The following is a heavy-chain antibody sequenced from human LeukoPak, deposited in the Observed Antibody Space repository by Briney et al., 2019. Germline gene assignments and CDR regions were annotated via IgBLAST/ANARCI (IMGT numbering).Heavy chain of an antibody. J-gene: IGHJ4*02. CDR2: IYPGDSDT. CDR3: ASPRCGELWDFDY. V-gene: IGHV5-51*01. D-gene: IGHD3-10*01. Sequence: GESLQISCQGSGSRFTSYWIGWVRPVTGKGLEWMGIIYPGDSDTSNSPSVQGQFTISADKSISTADLQGSSLKASDTAMYYCASPRCGELWDFDYWGQGTLVTVSS. CDR1: GSRFTSYW.